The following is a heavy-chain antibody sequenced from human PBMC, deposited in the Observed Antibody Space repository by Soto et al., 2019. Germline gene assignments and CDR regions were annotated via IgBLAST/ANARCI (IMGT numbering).Heavy chain of an antibody. CDR2: ISGYDGNT. D-gene: IGHD2-15*01. CDR1: GYTFINYG. J-gene: IGHJ4*02. Sequence: GASVKVSCKPSGYTFINYGITWVRQAPGQGLEWMGWISGYDGNTNYAPKLQGRVTMTRDTSTSTVYMELRSLRSDDTAVYYCARDRGRSCSGGTCPFDYWGQGTLVTVS. CDR3: ARDRGRSCSGGTCPFDY. V-gene: IGHV1-18*01.